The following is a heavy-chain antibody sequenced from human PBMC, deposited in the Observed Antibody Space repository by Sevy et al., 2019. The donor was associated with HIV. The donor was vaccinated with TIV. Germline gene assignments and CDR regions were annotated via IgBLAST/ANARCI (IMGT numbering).Heavy chain of an antibody. CDR2: ISWNSAII. Sequence: GGSLRLSCEASGFTFDDYTMHWVRQVPGKGLEWVSRISWNSAIIAYADSVKGRFTISRDNVNKFLNLQMNSLRPEDTALYYCAKDGGDRGYFDSWGQGTLVTVSS. D-gene: IGHD3-16*01. V-gene: IGHV3-9*01. CDR1: GFTFDDYT. CDR3: AKDGGDRGYFDS. J-gene: IGHJ4*02.